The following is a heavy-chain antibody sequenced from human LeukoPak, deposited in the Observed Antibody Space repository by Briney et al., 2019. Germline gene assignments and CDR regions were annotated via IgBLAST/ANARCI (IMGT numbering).Heavy chain of an antibody. J-gene: IGHJ4*02. CDR1: GFTFSSFA. V-gene: IGHV3-30-3*01. CDR2: ISYDGSNK. Sequence: GRSLRLSCAASGFTFSSFAMHWVRQAPGKGLEWVAVISYDGSNKYYADSVKGRFTISRDNSKNTLYLQMNSLRAEDTAVYYCAKGQLLRLDYFDYWGQGTLVTVSS. CDR3: AKGQLLRLDYFDY. D-gene: IGHD2-15*01.